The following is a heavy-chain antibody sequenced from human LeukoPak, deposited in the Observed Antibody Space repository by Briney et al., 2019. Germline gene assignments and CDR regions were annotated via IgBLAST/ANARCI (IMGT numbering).Heavy chain of an antibody. CDR2: ISSSSSYI. J-gene: IGHJ4*02. CDR3: ARARYCSGGSCPHFDC. V-gene: IGHV3-21*01. CDR1: GFTFSSYS. Sequence: PGGSLRLSCAASGFTFSSYSMNWVRQAPGKGLEWVSSISSSSSYIYYADSVKGRFTISRDNAKNSLYLQMNSLRAEDTAVYYCARARYCSGGSCPHFDCWGQGTLVTVSS. D-gene: IGHD2-15*01.